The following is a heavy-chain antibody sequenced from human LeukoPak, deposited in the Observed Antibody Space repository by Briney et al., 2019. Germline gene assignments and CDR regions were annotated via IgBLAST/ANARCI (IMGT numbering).Heavy chain of an antibody. CDR3: ARVPPAHSGYYGGDWGHLDY. CDR2: IYYSGST. D-gene: IGHD3-22*01. V-gene: IGHV4-31*03. CDR1: GGSISSGGYY. Sequence: SETLSLTCTVSGGSISSGGYYWSWIRQHPGKGLEWIGYIYYSGSTYYNPSLKSRVTISVDTSKNQFSLKLSSVTAADTAVYYCARVPPAHSGYYGGDWGHLDYWGQGTLVTVSS. J-gene: IGHJ4*02.